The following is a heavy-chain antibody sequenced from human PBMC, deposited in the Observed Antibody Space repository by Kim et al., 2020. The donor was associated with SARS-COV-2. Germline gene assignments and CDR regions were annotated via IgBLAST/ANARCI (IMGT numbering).Heavy chain of an antibody. CDR3: ARSGGMSTRHYGMDV. CDR2: ILYDGENN. V-gene: IGHV3-33*03. D-gene: IGHD3-10*01. Sequence: GGSLRLSCAASGSTFGNYGMHWVRQAPGKGLEWVGVILYDGENNNYADSVQGRFTISRDNSKTTLYLEMNSLRAEDTAVYYCARSGGMSTRHYGMDVWGEGTPVTVSS. CDR1: GSTFGNYG. J-gene: IGHJ6*04.